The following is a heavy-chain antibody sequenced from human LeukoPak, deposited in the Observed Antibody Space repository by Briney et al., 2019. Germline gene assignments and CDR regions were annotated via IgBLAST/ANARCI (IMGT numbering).Heavy chain of an antibody. V-gene: IGHV4-59*01. CDR1: GGSISSYY. CDR2: IYYSGST. Sequence: SETLSLTCTVSGGSISSYYWSWIRQPPGKGLEWIGYIYYSGSTNYNPSLKSRVTISVDTSKNQFSLKLSSVTAADTAVYYCGRAYCGGDCYIDAFDIWGQGTMVTVSS. J-gene: IGHJ3*02. CDR3: GRAYCGGDCYIDAFDI. D-gene: IGHD2-21*02.